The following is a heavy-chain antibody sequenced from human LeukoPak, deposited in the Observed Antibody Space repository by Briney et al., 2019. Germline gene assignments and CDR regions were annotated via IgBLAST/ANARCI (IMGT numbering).Heavy chain of an antibody. J-gene: IGHJ6*02. CDR2: IWSDGSNK. D-gene: IGHD2-2*01. CDR3: AREITPVQYQLLLGYYYYYGMDV. Sequence: GRSLRLSCAASGFTFSSYGLPWVRQAPGKGLEWVAVIWSDGSNKYYADSVKGRFTISRDNSKNTLYLQMNSLRAEDTAVYYCAREITPVQYQLLLGYYYYYGMDVWGQGTTVTVSS. V-gene: IGHV3-33*01. CDR1: GFTFSSYG.